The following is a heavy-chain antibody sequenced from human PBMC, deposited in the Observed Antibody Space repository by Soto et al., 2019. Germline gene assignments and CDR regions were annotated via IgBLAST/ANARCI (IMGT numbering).Heavy chain of an antibody. J-gene: IGHJ4*02. CDR2: ISSSGDRT. V-gene: IGHV3-11*05. D-gene: IGHD1-1*01. CDR3: VRETAYYFDY. CDR1: GFTFSGYY. Sequence: QVQLVESGGGLVKPGVSLRLSCAASGFTFSGYYMSWIRQAPGKGLECISYISSSGDRTKYADSVKGRFTISRDNAKKSLYLQMNSLRAEDTAVYYCVRETAYYFDYWGQGTLVTVSS.